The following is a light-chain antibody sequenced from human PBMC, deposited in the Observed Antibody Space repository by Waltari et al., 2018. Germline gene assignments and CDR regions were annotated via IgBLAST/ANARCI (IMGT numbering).Light chain of an antibody. J-gene: IGKJ2*01. CDR1: QRVLYSSNNKNY. V-gene: IGKV4-1*01. CDR2: WAS. Sequence: DIVMTQSPDSLAVSLGERATINCKSRQRVLYSSNNKNYLTWYQQKPGQPPKLLIYWASTRESGVPDRFSGSASGTDFTLTINSLQAEDVAVYYCQQYYSAPYTFGQGTKLEIK. CDR3: QQYYSAPYT.